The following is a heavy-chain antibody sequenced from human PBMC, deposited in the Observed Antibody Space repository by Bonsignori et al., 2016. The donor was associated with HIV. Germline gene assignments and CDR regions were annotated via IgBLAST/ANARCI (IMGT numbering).Heavy chain of an antibody. Sequence: SETLSLTCAVSGGSISSGGYSWSWIRQPPGKGLEWIGYIYHSGSTYYNPSLKSRVTISVDRSKNQFSLKLSSVTAADTAVYYCARERLGYCSGGSCSHYFDYWGQGTLVTVSS. CDR1: GGSISSGGYS. J-gene: IGHJ4*02. D-gene: IGHD2-15*01. CDR2: IYHSGST. V-gene: IGHV4-30-2*01. CDR3: ARERLGYCSGGSCSHYFDY.